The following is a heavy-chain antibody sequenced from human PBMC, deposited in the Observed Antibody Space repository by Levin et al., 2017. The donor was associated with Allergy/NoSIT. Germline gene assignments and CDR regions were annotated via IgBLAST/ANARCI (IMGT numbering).Heavy chain of an antibody. CDR3: AKDLREYSYPDIGMDV. D-gene: IGHD5-18*01. Sequence: GESLKISCAASGFTFSSYDMSWVRQAPGKGLEWVSTISGNRGNTDYAGSVRGRFTISRDNSKNTLYLQMNSLRAEDTAVYFCAKDLREYSYPDIGMDVWGQGTTVTVSS. CDR2: ISGNRGNT. CDR1: GFTFSSYD. V-gene: IGHV3-23*01. J-gene: IGHJ6*02.